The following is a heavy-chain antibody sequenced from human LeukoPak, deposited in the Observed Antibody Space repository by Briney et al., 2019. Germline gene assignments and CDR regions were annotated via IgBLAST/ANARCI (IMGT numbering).Heavy chain of an antibody. J-gene: IGHJ4*02. V-gene: IGHV3-11*01. D-gene: IGHD1-14*01. Sequence: GGSLRLSCAASGFTFSDYYMSWIRQPPGKGLEWVSYISSSSGTNKYYADSGRGRFTISRDNAKNSLYLEMDSLRAEDTAVYYCSRDGSLRSPPLWGQGTLVTVSS. CDR2: ISSSSGTNK. CDR3: SRDGSLRSPPL. CDR1: GFTFSDYY.